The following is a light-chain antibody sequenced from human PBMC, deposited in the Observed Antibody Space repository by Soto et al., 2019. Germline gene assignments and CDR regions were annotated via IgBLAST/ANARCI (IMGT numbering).Light chain of an antibody. Sequence: EIVMTQSPVTLSVSPGERGTLSCRASHDVSSRLAWYQQKPGQAPRLLIYDASTRATGLPARFSGSGSGTEFTLTISSLQSEDFAVYYCQHYTNWPLTFGGGTKV. CDR3: QHYTNWPLT. CDR2: DAS. J-gene: IGKJ4*01. CDR1: HDVSSR. V-gene: IGKV3-15*01.